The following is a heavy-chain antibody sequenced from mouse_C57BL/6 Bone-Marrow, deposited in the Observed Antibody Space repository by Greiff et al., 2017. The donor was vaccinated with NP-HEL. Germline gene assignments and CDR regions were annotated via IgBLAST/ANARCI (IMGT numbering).Heavy chain of an antibody. V-gene: IGHV10-1*01. J-gene: IGHJ1*03. CDR2: IRSKSNNYAT. D-gene: IGHD2-2*01. CDR3: VRQWLRRDWYFDV. CDR1: GFSFNTYA. Sequence: EVQLVESGGGLVQPKGSLKLSCAASGFSFNTYAMNWVRQAPGKGLEWVARIRSKSNNYATYYADSVKDRFTISRDDSESMLYLQMNNLKTEDTAMYYCVRQWLRRDWYFDVWGTGTTVTVSS.